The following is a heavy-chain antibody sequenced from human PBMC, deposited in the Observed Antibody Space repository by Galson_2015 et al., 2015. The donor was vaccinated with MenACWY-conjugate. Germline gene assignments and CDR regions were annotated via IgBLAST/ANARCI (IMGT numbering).Heavy chain of an antibody. J-gene: IGHJ4*02. CDR3: AKDLWARESSYGPFEY. V-gene: IGHV3-23*01. CDR1: EFAFSSFA. Sequence: SLRLSCAASEFAFSSFAMNWVRQAPGKGLEWVSAISGSGGSTHYPDSVKGRFTISRDNFKNTVYQEMNSLRAEDTAVYYCAKDLWARESSYGPFEYWGQGTLVTVSS. CDR2: ISGSGGST. D-gene: IGHD5-18*01.